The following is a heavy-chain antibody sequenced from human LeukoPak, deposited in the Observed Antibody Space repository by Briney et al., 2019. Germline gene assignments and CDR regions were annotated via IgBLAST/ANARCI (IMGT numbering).Heavy chain of an antibody. CDR2: NSDNT. Sequence: GGSLRLSCTVSGFTVSTNSMSWVRQAPGKGLEWVSFNSDNTHYADSVKGRFTISRDNAKNSLYLQMNSLRAEDTAVYYCARVAVAEGYYYYMDVWGKGTTVTISS. CDR3: ARVAVAEGYYYYMDV. CDR1: GFTVSTNS. D-gene: IGHD6-19*01. J-gene: IGHJ6*03. V-gene: IGHV3-69-1*02.